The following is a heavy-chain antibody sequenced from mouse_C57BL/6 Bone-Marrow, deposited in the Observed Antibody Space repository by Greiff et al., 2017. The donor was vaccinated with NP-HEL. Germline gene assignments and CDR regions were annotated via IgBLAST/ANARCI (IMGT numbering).Heavy chain of an antibody. D-gene: IGHD1-1*02. CDR2: IWSGGST. V-gene: IGHV2-2*01. Sequence: VQLQQSGPGLVQPSQSLSITCTVSGFSLTSYGVHWVRQSPGKGLEWLGVIWSGGSTDYNAAFISRLSISKDNSKSQVFFKMNSLQADDTAIYYCASLYGYDAMDYWGQGTSVTVSS. CDR3: ASLYGYDAMDY. J-gene: IGHJ4*01. CDR1: GFSLTSYG.